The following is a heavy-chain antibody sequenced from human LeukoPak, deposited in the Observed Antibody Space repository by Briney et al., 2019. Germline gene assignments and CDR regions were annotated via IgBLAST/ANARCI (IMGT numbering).Heavy chain of an antibody. V-gene: IGHV1-2*02. CDR1: GGTFSSYD. CDR2: INPNSGGT. Sequence: ASVKVSCKASGGTFSSYDISWVRQAPGQGLEWMGWINPNSGGTYYAQKFQGRVTMTRDTSISTAYMELSRLRSDDTAVFYCARVAHNYDLLTGYYPYLDYFDFWGQGTLVTVSS. J-gene: IGHJ4*02. CDR3: ARVAHNYDLLTGYYPYLDYFDF. D-gene: IGHD3-9*01.